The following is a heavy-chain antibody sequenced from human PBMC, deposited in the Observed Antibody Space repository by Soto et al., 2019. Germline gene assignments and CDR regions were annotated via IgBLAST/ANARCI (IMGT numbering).Heavy chain of an antibody. CDR3: AGGITVAGPSRDGFDI. V-gene: IGHV4-4*02. CDR2: IYHGGST. CDR1: SGSISSSNW. D-gene: IGHD6-19*01. J-gene: IGHJ3*02. Sequence: SETLSLTCSVSSGSISSSNWWSWVRQPPGKGLEWIGEIYHGGSTNYNPSLKSRVTISVDKSTNQFSLRLSSVTAADTAVYYCAGGITVAGPSRDGFDIWGQGTMVTVSS.